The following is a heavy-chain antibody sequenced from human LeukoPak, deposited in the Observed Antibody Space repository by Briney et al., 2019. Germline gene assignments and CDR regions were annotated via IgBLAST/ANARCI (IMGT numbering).Heavy chain of an antibody. V-gene: IGHV3-23*01. J-gene: IGHJ3*02. CDR1: GFTFSSYA. CDR2: ISGSGGGA. Sequence: GGSLRLSCAASGFTFSSYAMSWVRQAPGKGLEWVSAISGSGGGAYYADSVKGRFTISRDNSKNTLWLQMNSLRAEDTAVYYCAKDRLRDYGAPTDAFDIWGQGTMVTVSS. CDR3: AKDRLRDYGAPTDAFDI. D-gene: IGHD4-17*01.